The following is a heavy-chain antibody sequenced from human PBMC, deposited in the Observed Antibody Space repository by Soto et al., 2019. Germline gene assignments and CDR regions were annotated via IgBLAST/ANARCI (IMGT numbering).Heavy chain of an antibody. CDR1: GVPITTFS. V-gene: IGHV4-59*07. J-gene: IGHJ6*02. CDR3: ARGQLLHYQYGLDV. Sequence: QVQLQESGPALLRPSATLSLLCSVSGVPITTFSGVWSRQPPGKGLEYFGYIYYGGSTHYNPALKSRATISVDTAKNEFSLKLRSVTAADTAAYYCARGQLLHYQYGLDVWGQGTTVIV. CDR2: IYYGGST. D-gene: IGHD3-10*01.